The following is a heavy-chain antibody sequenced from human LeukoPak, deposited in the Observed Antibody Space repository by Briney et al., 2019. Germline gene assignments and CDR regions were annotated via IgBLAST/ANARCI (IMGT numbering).Heavy chain of an antibody. CDR1: GYTFTCYY. Sequence: GASVKVSCKASGYTFTCYYMHWVRQAPGQGLEWMGWFNPNSGGTNYAQKFQGRVTMTRDTSISTAYMELSRLRSDDTAVYYCAREGIAAAGSNPFDYWGQGTLVTVSS. CDR3: AREGIAAAGSNPFDY. J-gene: IGHJ4*02. V-gene: IGHV1-2*02. D-gene: IGHD6-13*01. CDR2: FNPNSGGT.